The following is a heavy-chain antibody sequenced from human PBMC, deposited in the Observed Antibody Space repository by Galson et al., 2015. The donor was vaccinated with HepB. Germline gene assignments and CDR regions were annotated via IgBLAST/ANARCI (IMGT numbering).Heavy chain of an antibody. Sequence: PALVKPTQTLTLTCSFSGFSLTAYPVGVGWVRQPPGKALEWLAVIYWDDDRRYSPSLRNRLTITKDTSKNQVVLTMTNMDPVDTGIYYCAHRSPQSTNWDSNCIDYWGQGTLVTVSS. CDR1: GFSLTAYPVG. V-gene: IGHV2-5*02. D-gene: IGHD7-27*01. CDR3: AHRSPQSTNWDSNCIDY. CDR2: IYWDDDR. J-gene: IGHJ4*02.